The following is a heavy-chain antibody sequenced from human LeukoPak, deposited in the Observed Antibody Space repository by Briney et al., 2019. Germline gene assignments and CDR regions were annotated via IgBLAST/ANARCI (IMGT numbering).Heavy chain of an antibody. CDR1: GDFITNRY. V-gene: IGHV4-4*07. Sequence: KTSETLSLTCSVSGDFITNRYWSWVRQSAGKGLEWIGRISTRGNTNCNPSLKSRVTMSVDTSNKHFSLKLTSVTAADTAVYYCVRNWDYWGQGTLVTVSS. J-gene: IGHJ4*02. CDR3: VRNWDY. CDR2: ISTRGNT. D-gene: IGHD1-1*01.